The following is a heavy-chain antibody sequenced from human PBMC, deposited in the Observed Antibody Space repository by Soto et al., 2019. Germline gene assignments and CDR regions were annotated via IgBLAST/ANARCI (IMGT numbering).Heavy chain of an antibody. CDR1: GFTFDDYA. CDR3: AKDIRLSGSSWLDY. Sequence: EVQLVESGGGLVQPGRSLRLSCAASGFTFDDYAMHWVRQAPGKGLEWVSGISWNSGSIGYADSVKGRFTISRDNAKNSLYLQMNSLRAEDTALYYCAKDIRLSGSSWLDYWGQGTLVTVSA. J-gene: IGHJ4*02. D-gene: IGHD6-13*01. CDR2: ISWNSGSI. V-gene: IGHV3-9*01.